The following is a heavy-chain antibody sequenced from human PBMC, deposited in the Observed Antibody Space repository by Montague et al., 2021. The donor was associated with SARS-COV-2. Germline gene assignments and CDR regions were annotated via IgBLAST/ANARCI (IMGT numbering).Heavy chain of an antibody. CDR2: IWYDGSNE. D-gene: IGHD1-26*01. V-gene: IGHV3-33*01. CDR3: ARGSVGGYYFDC. Sequence: SLRLSCAASGFIFSSYGMHWVRQAPGKGLEWVAHIWYDGSNENYVDSVKGRFTISRDNFKNTLYLQMNSLRAEDTAIYYCARGSVGGYYFDCRGQGNLVTVSS. J-gene: IGHJ4*01. CDR1: GFIFSSYG.